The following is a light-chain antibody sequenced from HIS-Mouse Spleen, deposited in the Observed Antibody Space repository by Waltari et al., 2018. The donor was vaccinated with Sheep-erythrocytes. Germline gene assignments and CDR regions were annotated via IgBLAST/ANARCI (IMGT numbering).Light chain of an antibody. V-gene: IGLV2-11*01. CDR3: CSYAGSYNHV. CDR2: DVS. CDR1: SSDVGGYND. J-gene: IGLJ1*01. Sequence: QSALTQPRSVSGSPGQSVTISCTGTSSDVGGYNDVSWYQQHPGKAPKLMIYDVSKRPSGVPDRFSGSKSGNTASLTISGLQAEDEADYYCCSYAGSYNHVFGTGTKVTVL.